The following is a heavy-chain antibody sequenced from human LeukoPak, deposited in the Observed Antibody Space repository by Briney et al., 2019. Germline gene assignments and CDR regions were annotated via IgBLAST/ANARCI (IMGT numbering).Heavy chain of an antibody. J-gene: IGHJ6*03. D-gene: IGHD3-3*01. CDR1: GGSISSGDYY. Sequence: SQTLSLTCTVSGGSISSGDYYWSWIRQPPGKGLEWIGYIYYGGSTYYNPSLKSRVTISVDTSKNQFSLKLSSVTAADTAVYYCARGDFWSGGYYYYYMDVWGKGTTVTVSS. CDR3: ARGDFWSGGYYYYYMDV. V-gene: IGHV4-30-4*08. CDR2: IYYGGST.